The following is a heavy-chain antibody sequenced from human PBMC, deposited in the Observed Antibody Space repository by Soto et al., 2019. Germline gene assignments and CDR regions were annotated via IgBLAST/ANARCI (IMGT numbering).Heavy chain of an antibody. CDR1: GGSISSYY. J-gene: IGHJ6*02. CDR3: ARHVPYCSDTSHCAYGMDV. Sequence: LETLSLTCTVSGGSISSYYWSWIRQPPGKGLEWIGYIYYSGSTNYNPSLKSRVTISVDTSKNQFSLKLSSVTAADTAVYYCARHVPYCSDTSHCAYGMDVWGQGTTVTVS. V-gene: IGHV4-59*08. D-gene: IGHD2-2*01. CDR2: IYYSGST.